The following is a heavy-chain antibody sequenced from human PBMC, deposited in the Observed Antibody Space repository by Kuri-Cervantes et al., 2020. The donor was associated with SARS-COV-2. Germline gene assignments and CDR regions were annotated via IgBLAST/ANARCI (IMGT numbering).Heavy chain of an antibody. CDR1: GGTFSSYA. V-gene: IGHV1-69*13. Sequence: SVPVSCKASGGTFSSYAVTWVRQAPGQGLAWMGGIIPIFATANYAQKFQGRVTITEDESTSTAYMELSSLSSEDTAVYYCARNPHSLTSYYYYYMDVWGKGTTVTVSS. CDR3: ARNPHSLTSYYYYYMDV. J-gene: IGHJ6*03. D-gene: IGHD4/OR15-4a*01. CDR2: IIPIFATA.